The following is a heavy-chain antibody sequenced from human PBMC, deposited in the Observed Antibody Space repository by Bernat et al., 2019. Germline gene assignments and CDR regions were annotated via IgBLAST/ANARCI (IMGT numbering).Heavy chain of an antibody. CDR3: ARDRKDTAMPTPERGNDY. CDR1: GFTFSDYY. CDR2: ISSSSSYT. Sequence: VQLVESGGGLVKPGGSLRLSCAASGFTFSDYYMSWIRQAPGKGLEWVSYISSSSSYTNYADSVKGRFTISRDNAKNSLYLQMNSLRAEDTAVYYCARDRKDTAMPTPERGNDYWGQGTLVTVSS. J-gene: IGHJ4*02. V-gene: IGHV3-11*06. D-gene: IGHD5-18*01.